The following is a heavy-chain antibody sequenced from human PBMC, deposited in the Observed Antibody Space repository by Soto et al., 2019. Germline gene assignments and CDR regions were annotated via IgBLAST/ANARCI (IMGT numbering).Heavy chain of an antibody. CDR2: IYHSGST. CDR3: ARAMTTVTTIDY. CDR1: GGYISSGGYS. Sequence: QLQLQESGSGLVKPSQTLSLTCAVSGGYISSGGYSWIWIRQPPGKGLEWIGYIYHSGSTYYNPSLKRRVTISVDRSKNQFSLKLSSVTAADTVVYYCARAMTTVTTIDYWGQGTLVTVSS. V-gene: IGHV4-30-2*01. J-gene: IGHJ4*02. D-gene: IGHD4-17*01.